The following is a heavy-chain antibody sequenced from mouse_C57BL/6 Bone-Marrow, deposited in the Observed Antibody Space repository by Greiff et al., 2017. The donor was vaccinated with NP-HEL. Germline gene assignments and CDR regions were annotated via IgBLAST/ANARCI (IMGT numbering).Heavy chain of an antibody. J-gene: IGHJ3*01. CDR2: IYPGGGYT. Sequence: VKLMESGAELVRPGTSVKMSCKASGYTFTNYWIGWAKQRPGHGLEWIGDIYPGGGYTNYNEKFKGKATLTADKSSSTAYMQFSSLTSEDSAIYYCARWDYYGSSPFAYWGQGTLVTVSA. V-gene: IGHV1-63*01. CDR1: GYTFTNYW. CDR3: ARWDYYGSSPFAY. D-gene: IGHD1-1*01.